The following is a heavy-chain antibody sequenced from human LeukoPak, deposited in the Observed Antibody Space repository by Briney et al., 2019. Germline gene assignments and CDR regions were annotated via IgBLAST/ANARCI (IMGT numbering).Heavy chain of an antibody. V-gene: IGHV3-74*01. J-gene: IGHJ4*02. D-gene: IGHD1-26*01. Sequence: QPGGSLRLSCGASGFTFGTYWMHWVRQAPGKGLVWVSGINSDGRTTTYADSVKGRFTISRDNAKNTLYLQMNSLRAEDTAVYYCARMRSYYTGFDYWGQGTLVTVSS. CDR1: GFTFGTYW. CDR2: INSDGRTT. CDR3: ARMRSYYTGFDY.